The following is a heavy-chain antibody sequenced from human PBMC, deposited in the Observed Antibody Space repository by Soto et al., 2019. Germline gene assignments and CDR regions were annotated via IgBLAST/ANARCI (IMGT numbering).Heavy chain of an antibody. J-gene: IGHJ4*02. V-gene: IGHV4-61*01. CDR1: GGSVSSGSYY. CDR3: AREPRISKATGSNFDY. D-gene: IGHD5-12*01. Sequence: SETLSLTCTVSGGSVSSGSYYWSWIRQPPGKGLEWIGYIYYSGSTNYNPSLKSRVTISVDTSKNQFSLKLSSVTAADTAVYYCAREPRISKATGSNFDYWGQGTLVTVPS. CDR2: IYYSGST.